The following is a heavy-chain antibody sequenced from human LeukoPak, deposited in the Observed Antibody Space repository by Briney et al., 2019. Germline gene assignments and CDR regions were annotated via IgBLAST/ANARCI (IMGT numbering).Heavy chain of an antibody. V-gene: IGHV3-21*01. Sequence: PGGSLRLSCAASGFTFSTSTINWVRQAPGKGLEWVSSIGYTSTDKYYVASVKGRFTISRDNAEDTLYLQMNSLRAEDSAVYYCVRGDNRDYWGQGTLVTVPS. D-gene: IGHD1-14*01. CDR1: GFTFSTST. J-gene: IGHJ4*02. CDR3: VRGDNRDY. CDR2: IGYTSTDK.